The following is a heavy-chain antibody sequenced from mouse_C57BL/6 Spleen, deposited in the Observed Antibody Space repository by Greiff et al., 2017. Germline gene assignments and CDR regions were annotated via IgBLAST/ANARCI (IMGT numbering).Heavy chain of an antibody. J-gene: IGHJ2*01. CDR1: GYTFTSYW. D-gene: IGHD4-1*01. CDR3: ASGTGSDFDY. Sequence: VQLQQPGAELVMPGASVKLSCKASGYTFTSYWMHWVKQRPGQGLEWIGEIDPSDSYTNYNQKFKGKSTLTVDKSSSTAYMQLSSLTSEDSAVYYCASGTGSDFDYWGQGTTLTVSS. V-gene: IGHV1-69*01. CDR2: IDPSDSYT.